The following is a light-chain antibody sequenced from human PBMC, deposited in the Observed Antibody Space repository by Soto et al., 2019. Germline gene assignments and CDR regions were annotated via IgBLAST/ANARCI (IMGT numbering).Light chain of an antibody. V-gene: IGLV2-14*01. J-gene: IGLJ1*01. CDR1: SSDIGIYKY. Sequence: QSALTQPASVSGSPGQSIAISCTGSSSDIGIYKYVSWYQQHPGKVPKLIIYEVTNRPSGVCNRFSGSKSGNTASLTISGLQAEDEADYYCSSYTTSSTRVFGPGTKLTVL. CDR3: SSYTTSSTRV. CDR2: EVT.